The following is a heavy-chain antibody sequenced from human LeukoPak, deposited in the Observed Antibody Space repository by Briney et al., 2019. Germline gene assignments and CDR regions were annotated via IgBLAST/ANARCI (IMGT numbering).Heavy chain of an antibody. CDR3: ARSPKAPRYYYMDV. V-gene: IGHV1-69*05. CDR1: GGTFSSYA. CDR2: INPIFGTA. J-gene: IGHJ6*03. Sequence: SVKVSCKASGGTFSSYAISWVRQAPGQGLEWMGGINPIFGTANYAQKFQGRVTITTDESTSTAYMELSSLRSEDTAVYYCARSPKAPRYYYMDVWGKGTTVTVSS.